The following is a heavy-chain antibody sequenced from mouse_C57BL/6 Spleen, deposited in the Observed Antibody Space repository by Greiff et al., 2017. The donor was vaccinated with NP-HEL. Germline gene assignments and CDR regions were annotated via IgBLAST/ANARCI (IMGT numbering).Heavy chain of an antibody. CDR3: ARWGSGYGAMDY. CDR2: IDPSDSYT. Sequence: VKLQQSGAELVMPGASVKLSCKASGYTFTSYWMHWVKQRPGQGLEWIGEIDPSDSYTNYNQKFKGKSTLTVDKSSSTAYMQLSSLTSEDSAVYYCARWGSGYGAMDYWGQGTSVTVSS. CDR1: GYTFTSYW. J-gene: IGHJ4*01. D-gene: IGHD3-2*02. V-gene: IGHV1-69*01.